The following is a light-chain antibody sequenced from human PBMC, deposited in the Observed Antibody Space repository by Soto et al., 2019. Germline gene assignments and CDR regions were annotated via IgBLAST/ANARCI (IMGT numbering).Light chain of an antibody. V-gene: IGKV1-39*01. J-gene: IGKJ4*01. CDR3: QQLNAYPLT. CDR1: QSISSY. CDR2: AAS. Sequence: DIQMTQSPSSLSASVGDRVTITCRASQSISSYLNWYQQKPGKAPKLLIYAASSLQSGVPSRFSGSGSGTDFTLTISSLQPEDFATYYCQQLNAYPLTFGGGTKVDNK.